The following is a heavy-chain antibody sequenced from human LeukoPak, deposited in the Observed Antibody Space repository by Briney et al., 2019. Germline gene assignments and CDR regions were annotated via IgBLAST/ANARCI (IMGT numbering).Heavy chain of an antibody. CDR3: ARGRSGSYFDY. CDR2: IYYSGST. V-gene: IGHV4-39*07. Sequence: PSETLSLTCTVSGGSISSSSYYWGWIRQPPGKGLEWTGSIYYSGSTYYNPSLKSRVTISVDTSKNQFSLKLSSVTAADTAVYYCARGRSGSYFDYWGQGTLVTVSS. J-gene: IGHJ4*02. CDR1: GGSISSSSYY.